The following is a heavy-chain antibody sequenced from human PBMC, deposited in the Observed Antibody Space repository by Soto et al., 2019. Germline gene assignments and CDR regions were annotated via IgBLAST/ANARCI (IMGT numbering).Heavy chain of an antibody. CDR2: INAGNGNT. J-gene: IGHJ4*02. CDR3: ARSIVVVTALAY. D-gene: IGHD2-21*02. V-gene: IGHV1-3*01. Sequence: GASVKVSCKASGYTFTSSAMHWGRQAPGQRLEWMGWINAGNGNTKYSQKFQSRVTLTRDTSASTAYMELSSLRSEGTAVYYCARSIVVVTALAYWGQGTLVTVS. CDR1: GYTFTSSA.